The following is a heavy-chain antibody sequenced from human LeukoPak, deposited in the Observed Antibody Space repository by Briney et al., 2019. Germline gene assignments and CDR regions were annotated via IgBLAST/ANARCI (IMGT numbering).Heavy chain of an antibody. Sequence: GGSLRHSCAASGLTFIDFWMHWVRQPPGKGLVWVALVKGDGRTTIYADSVKGRFTISRDNAKNTLYLQMNSLRADDSGVYYCATGHSYGYDYWGQGVLVPVSS. CDR3: ATGHSYGYDY. CDR2: VKGDGRTT. V-gene: IGHV3-74*01. J-gene: IGHJ4*02. CDR1: GLTFIDFW. D-gene: IGHD5-18*01.